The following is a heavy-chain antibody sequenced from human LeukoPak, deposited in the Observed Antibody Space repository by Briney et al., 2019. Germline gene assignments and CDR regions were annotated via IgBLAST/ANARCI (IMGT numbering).Heavy chain of an antibody. CDR2: ISSSSYI. CDR3: LIAAAGTGYFQH. J-gene: IGHJ1*01. V-gene: IGHV3-21*01. D-gene: IGHD6-13*01. CDR1: GFTFSGYS. Sequence: GGSLRLSCAASGFTFSGYSMNWVRQAPGKGLEWVSSISSSSYIYYADSVKGRFTISRDNAKNSLYLQMNSLRAEDTAVYYCLIAAAGTGYFQHWGQGTLVTVSS.